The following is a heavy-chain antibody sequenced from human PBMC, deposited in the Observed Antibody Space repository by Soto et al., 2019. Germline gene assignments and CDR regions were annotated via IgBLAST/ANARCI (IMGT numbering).Heavy chain of an antibody. J-gene: IGHJ6*02. V-gene: IGHV1-3*01. CDR2: INAGNGNT. Sequence: ASVKVSCKASGYTFTSYAMHWVRQAPGQRLEWMGWINAGNGNTKYSQKFQGRVTITKETSASTAYMELSSLRSEDTAWYYCAGSKETIYNWNYKEDFFYYYYGMDVWGQGTTVTVSS. CDR1: GYTFTSYA. D-gene: IGHD1-7*01. CDR3: AGSKETIYNWNYKEDFFYYYYGMDV.